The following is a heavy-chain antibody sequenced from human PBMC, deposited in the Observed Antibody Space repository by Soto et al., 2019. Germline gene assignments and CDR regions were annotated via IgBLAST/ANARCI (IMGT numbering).Heavy chain of an antibody. D-gene: IGHD3-10*01. Sequence: EVQLVESGGGLVQPGGSLRLSCAASGFTFSSYEMNWVRQAPGKGLEWVSYISSSGSTIYYADSVKGRFTISRDNAKNSLYLQMNSLRAEDTAVYYCARVIMWFGEPSQGDAFDIWGQGTMVTVSS. CDR3: ARVIMWFGEPSQGDAFDI. V-gene: IGHV3-48*03. J-gene: IGHJ3*02. CDR1: GFTFSSYE. CDR2: ISSSGSTI.